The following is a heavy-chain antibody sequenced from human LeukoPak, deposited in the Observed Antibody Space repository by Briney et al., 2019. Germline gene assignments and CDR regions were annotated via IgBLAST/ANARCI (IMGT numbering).Heavy chain of an antibody. D-gene: IGHD4-17*01. CDR1: GFAFSNSA. V-gene: IGHV3-23*01. J-gene: IGHJ4*02. Sequence: PGGSLRLSCAASGFAFSNSAMNWVRQTPGKGLEWVSGISGSAYSTYYADSLKGRFTISRDNSNSTLYLQMNSLRAEDTALYYCVKNYDDYEVVFDYWGQGTLVTVSS. CDR2: ISGSAYST. CDR3: VKNYDDYEVVFDY.